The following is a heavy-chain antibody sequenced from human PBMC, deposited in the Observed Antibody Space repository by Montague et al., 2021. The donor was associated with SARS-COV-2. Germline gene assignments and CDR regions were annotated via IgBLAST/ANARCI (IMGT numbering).Heavy chain of an antibody. CDR3: AGAESYDSSGVLNDPFDV. V-gene: IGHV4-39*02. J-gene: IGHJ3*01. CDR1: GASINSNRHF. D-gene: IGHD3-22*01. Sequence: SETLSLTCTVSGASINSNRHFWGWIRQAPGKGLEWIGSIFSSGSTYYNPSLKTRVSISVDTSGNRLSLKLTSVTATDTAMYFCAGAESYDSSGVLNDPFDVWGQGTMVTVSS. CDR2: IFSSGST.